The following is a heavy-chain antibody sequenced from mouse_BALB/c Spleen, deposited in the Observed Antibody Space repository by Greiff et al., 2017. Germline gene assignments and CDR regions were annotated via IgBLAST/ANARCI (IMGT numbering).Heavy chain of an antibody. Sequence: DVMLVESGGDLVKPGGSLKLSCAASGFTFSSYGMSWVRQTPDKRLEWVATISSGGSYTYYPDSVKGRFTISRDNAKNTLYLQMSSLKSEDTAMYYCARRSTVVATYDYWGQCTTLTVSS. CDR2: ISSGGSYT. CDR1: GFTFSSYG. D-gene: IGHD1-1*01. CDR3: ARRSTVVATYDY. V-gene: IGHV5-6*02. J-gene: IGHJ2*01.